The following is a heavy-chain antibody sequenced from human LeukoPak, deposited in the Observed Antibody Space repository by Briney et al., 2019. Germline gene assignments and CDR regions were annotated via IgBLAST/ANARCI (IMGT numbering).Heavy chain of an antibody. CDR2: IWYDGSQK. D-gene: IGHD3-10*01. CDR1: GFTFSSYG. J-gene: IGHJ4*02. CDR3: ARDVGNFGSGSSYFDS. Sequence: PGRSLRLSCTPSGFTFSSYGFHWVRQAPGKGLESVAVIWYDGSQKYYADSVKGRFTISRDNSKNTLSLQMNSLRAEDTAVYYCARDVGNFGSGSSYFDSWGQGTLVTVSS. V-gene: IGHV3-33*01.